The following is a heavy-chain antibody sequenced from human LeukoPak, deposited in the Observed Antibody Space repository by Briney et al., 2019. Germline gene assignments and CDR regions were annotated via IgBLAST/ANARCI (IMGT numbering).Heavy chain of an antibody. Sequence: SETLSLTCAVYGGSFSGYYWSWIRQPPGKGLEWIGEINHSGSTNYNPSLKSRVTISVDTSKNQFSLKLSSVTAADTAVYYCARGIAARYYYYYYMDVWGKGTTVTVSS. J-gene: IGHJ6*03. CDR1: GGSFSGYY. V-gene: IGHV4-34*01. CDR2: INHSGST. D-gene: IGHD6-6*01. CDR3: ARGIAARYYYYYYMDV.